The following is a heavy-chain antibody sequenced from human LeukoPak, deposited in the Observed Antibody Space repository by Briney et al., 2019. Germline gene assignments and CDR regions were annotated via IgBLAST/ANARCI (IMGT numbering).Heavy chain of an antibody. D-gene: IGHD4-23*01. CDR3: AKYAPPTTVVTRFFDY. Sequence: GGSLRLSCAASDFTLSNAWMNWVRQAPGKGLEWVSVIGYSGGDIQYADSVKGRFTISRDNSKNTLYLQMNSLRVEDTAVYYCAKYAPPTTVVTRFFDYWGQGTLVTVSS. J-gene: IGHJ4*02. CDR1: DFTLSNAW. V-gene: IGHV3-23*01. CDR2: IGYSGGDI.